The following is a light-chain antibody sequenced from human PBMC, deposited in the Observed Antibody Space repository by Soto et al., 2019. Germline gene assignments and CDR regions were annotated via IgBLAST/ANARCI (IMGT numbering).Light chain of an antibody. CDR1: QTVNRY. CDR3: HQYQNWPWT. J-gene: IGKJ1*01. V-gene: IGKV3-15*01. CDR2: GAS. Sequence: EIVMTQSPASLSGSPVGRVTLCCTASQTVNRYLAWYQQIPGQPPRLLVHGASTGAIGVPDRFSGSGSGTEFTLTISTLQSEDSAIYYCHQYQNWPWTFGQGTKVDI.